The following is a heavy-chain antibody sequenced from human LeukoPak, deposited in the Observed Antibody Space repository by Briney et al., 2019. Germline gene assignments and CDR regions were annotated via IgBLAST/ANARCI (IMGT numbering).Heavy chain of an antibody. CDR1: GGSISSYY. V-gene: IGHV4-59*01. Sequence: LETLSLTCTVSGGSISSYYWSWIRQPPGKGLEWIGYIYYSGSTNYNPSLKSRVTISVDTSKNQFSLKLSSVTAADTAVYYCAREPCGGDCYSATPWFDPWGQGTLVTVSS. CDR3: AREPCGGDCYSATPWFDP. D-gene: IGHD2-21*02. CDR2: IYYSGST. J-gene: IGHJ5*02.